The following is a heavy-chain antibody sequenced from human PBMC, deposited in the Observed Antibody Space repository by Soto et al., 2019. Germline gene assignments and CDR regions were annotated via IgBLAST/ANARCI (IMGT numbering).Heavy chain of an antibody. Sequence: GASVKVSCKASGYTFTGYYMHWVRQAPGQGLEWMGWINPNSGGTNYAQKFQGWVTMTRDTSISTAYMELSRLRSDDTAVYYCARDLLVVPAAIGAFYYYYYGMDVWGQGTTVTVSS. CDR2: INPNSGGT. CDR1: GYTFTGYY. D-gene: IGHD2-2*01. V-gene: IGHV1-2*04. CDR3: ARDLLVVPAAIGAFYYYYYGMDV. J-gene: IGHJ6*02.